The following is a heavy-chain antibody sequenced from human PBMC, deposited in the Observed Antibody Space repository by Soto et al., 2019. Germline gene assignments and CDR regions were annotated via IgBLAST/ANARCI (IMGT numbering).Heavy chain of an antibody. CDR2: ISYSGST. V-gene: IGHV4-59*08. CDR1: GVSITSHY. J-gene: IGHJ2*01. CDR3: ARLSGVFDL. Sequence: QVQLQESGPGLVKPSETLSLTCTVSGVSITSHYWSWIRQPPGKGLEWIGYISYSGSTNYSPSLKSRVTISIDTSKNHFSLRLSSLTAEDTALYYCARLSGVFDLWGRGTLVTVSS.